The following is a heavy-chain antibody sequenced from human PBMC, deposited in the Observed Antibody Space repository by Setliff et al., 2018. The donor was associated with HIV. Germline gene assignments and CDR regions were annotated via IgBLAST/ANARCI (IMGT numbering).Heavy chain of an antibody. CDR1: GFLFSSYG. CDR2: IRYDGSNV. D-gene: IGHD6-13*01. V-gene: IGHV3-30*02. CDR3: ARATAAWDDAFDI. J-gene: IGHJ3*02. Sequence: GESLRLSCAASGFLFSSYGLHWVRQAPRRGLEWVAFIRYDGSNVHYADSVKGRFTISRDNSKNTLYLQMNSLRPEDTAVYYCARATAAWDDAFDIWGQGTMVTVSS.